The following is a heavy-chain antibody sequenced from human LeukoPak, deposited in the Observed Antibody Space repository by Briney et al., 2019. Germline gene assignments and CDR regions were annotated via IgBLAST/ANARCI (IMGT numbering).Heavy chain of an antibody. J-gene: IGHJ6*02. D-gene: IGHD6-13*01. CDR1: GFTVSSNY. Sequence: GGSLRLSCAASGFTVSSNYMSWVRQAPGKGLEWVSVIYSGGRTYYADSVKGRFTISRDNSKNTLYLQMNSLRAEDTAVYYCARDGTGYYYYYGMDVWGQGTTVTVSS. V-gene: IGHV3-66*01. CDR2: IYSGGRT. CDR3: ARDGTGYYYYYGMDV.